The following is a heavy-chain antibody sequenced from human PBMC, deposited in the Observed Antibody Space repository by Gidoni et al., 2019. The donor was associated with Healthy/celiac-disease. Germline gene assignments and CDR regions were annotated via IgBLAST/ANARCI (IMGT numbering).Heavy chain of an antibody. CDR1: GFSLSTSGVG. D-gene: IGHD3-3*01. CDR3: AHRRLEYGETDWYFDL. CDR2: MYWDDVK. Sequence: QITLKESGPTLVNPTQTLTLTCTFSGFSLSTSGVGVGWIRQPPGKALEWLALMYWDDVKRYSPSLKSRLNITKDTSKNQVVLTMTNMDPVDTATYYCAHRRLEYGETDWYFDLWGRGTLVTVSS. J-gene: IGHJ2*01. V-gene: IGHV2-5*02.